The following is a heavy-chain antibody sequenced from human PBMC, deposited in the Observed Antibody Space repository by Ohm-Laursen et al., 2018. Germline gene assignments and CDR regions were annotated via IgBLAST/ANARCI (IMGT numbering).Heavy chain of an antibody. V-gene: IGHV3-21*01. Sequence: SLRLSCAASGFTFSSYSMNWVRQAPGKGLERVSSISSSSSYIYYADSVKGRFTISRDNAKNSLYLQMNSLRAEDTAVYYCARDLEEDALDTAMGGFDYWGQGTLVTVSS. J-gene: IGHJ4*02. CDR1: GFTFSSYS. CDR2: ISSSSSYI. CDR3: ARDLEEDALDTAMGGFDY. D-gene: IGHD5-18*01.